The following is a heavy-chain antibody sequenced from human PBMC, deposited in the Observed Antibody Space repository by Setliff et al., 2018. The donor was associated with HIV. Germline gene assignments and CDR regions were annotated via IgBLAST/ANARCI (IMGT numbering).Heavy chain of an antibody. J-gene: IGHJ1*01. D-gene: IGHD2-21*02. CDR2: IYYSGST. V-gene: IGHV4-59*11. CDR1: GGSISSHY. CDR3: ASTYCGGDCYSRYFQH. Sequence: SETLSLTCTVSGGSISSHYWSWIRQPPGKGLEWIGSIYYSGSTNYNPSLKGRVTISVDTSKNQFSLKLSSVTAADTAVYYCASTYCGGDCYSRYFQHWGQGTLVTVSS.